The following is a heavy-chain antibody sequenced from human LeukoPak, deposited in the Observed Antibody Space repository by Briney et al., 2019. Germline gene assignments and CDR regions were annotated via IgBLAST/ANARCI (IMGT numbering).Heavy chain of an antibody. D-gene: IGHD3-10*01. V-gene: IGHV4-59*08. CDR1: GGSISCYY. Sequence: PSETLFLTCTVSGGSISCYYWSWIRQPPGKGLEWIGYIYYSGSTNYKPSLKSRVTISVDTSKNQFSLKLSSVTAADTAVYFCARLNKNDSGSYRFGKKKRGYMDVWGKGTTVTISS. CDR3: ARLNKNDSGSYRFGKKKRGYMDV. J-gene: IGHJ6*03. CDR2: IYYSGST.